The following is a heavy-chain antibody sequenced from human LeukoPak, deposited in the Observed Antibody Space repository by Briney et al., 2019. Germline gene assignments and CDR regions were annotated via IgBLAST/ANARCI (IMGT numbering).Heavy chain of an antibody. CDR3: ARHLRYCSSTSCYIYYYMDV. J-gene: IGHJ6*03. V-gene: IGHV3-21*01. D-gene: IGHD2-2*02. CDR1: GFTLSSYS. CDR2: ISSSGSYI. Sequence: GGSLRLSCAASGFTLSSYSMNWVRQAPGKGLEWVSSISSSGSYIYYADSVKGRFTISRDNAKNSLYLQMNSLKAEPTAVYYCARHLRYCSSTSCYIYYYMDVWGKGTTVTVSS.